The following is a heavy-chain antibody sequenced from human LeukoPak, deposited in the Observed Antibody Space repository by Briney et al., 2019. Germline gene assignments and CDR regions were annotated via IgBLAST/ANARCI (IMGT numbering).Heavy chain of an antibody. J-gene: IGHJ6*03. CDR2: IRGSGGST. CDR1: GFTFSSYG. D-gene: IGHD1-1*01. CDR3: ANAGTTGTTGPRGSYYYYYYMDV. V-gene: IGHV3-23*01. Sequence: GGSLRLSCAASGFTFSSYGMSWVRQAPGKGLEWVSAIRGSGGSTYYADSVKGRFTISRDNSKNTLYLQMNSLRAEDTAVYYCANAGTTGTTGPRGSYYYYYYMDVWGKGTTVTVSS.